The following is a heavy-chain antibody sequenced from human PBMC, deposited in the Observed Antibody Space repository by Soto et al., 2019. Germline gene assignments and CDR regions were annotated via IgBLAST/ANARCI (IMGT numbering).Heavy chain of an antibody. Sequence: QVQLVESGGGVVQPGRSLRLSCAASGFTFSSYAMHWVRQAPGKGLEWVAVISYDGSNKYYADSVKGRFTISRDNSKNTLYLQMNIMRAEDTAVYYCEREVGATGNWFDPWCQGTLVTVSS. CDR1: GFTFSSYA. J-gene: IGHJ5*02. V-gene: IGHV3-30-3*01. D-gene: IGHD1-26*01. CDR2: ISYDGSNK. CDR3: EREVGATGNWFDP.